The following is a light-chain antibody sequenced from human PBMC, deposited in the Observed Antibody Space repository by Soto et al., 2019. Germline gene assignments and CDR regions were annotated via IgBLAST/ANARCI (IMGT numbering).Light chain of an antibody. CDR2: QAS. J-gene: IGKJ5*01. CDR3: QQYNSYPYT. Sequence: DIQMTQSPSTLSASVGDRVTITCRASQSISSWLAWYQQKPGKAPKVVIYQASRLESGVPTRFRGSGSGTEFTLTISSLQPDDFATYYCQQYNSYPYTFGQGTRLETK. CDR1: QSISSW. V-gene: IGKV1-5*03.